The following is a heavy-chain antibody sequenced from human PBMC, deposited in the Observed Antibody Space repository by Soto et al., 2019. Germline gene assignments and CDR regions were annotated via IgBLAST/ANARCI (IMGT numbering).Heavy chain of an antibody. CDR1: GGSFNGYY. V-gene: IGHV4-34*01. CDR3: ASEGLNCTNGVCYPDVDY. D-gene: IGHD2-8*01. CDR2: INHSGST. Sequence: QVQLQQWGAGLLKPSETLSLTCAVYGGSFNGYYWSWIRQPPGKGLEWIGEINHSGSTNYNPSLKSRVTISVDTSKNQFSLKLSSVTAADTAVYYCASEGLNCTNGVCYPDVDYWGQGTLVTVSS. J-gene: IGHJ4*02.